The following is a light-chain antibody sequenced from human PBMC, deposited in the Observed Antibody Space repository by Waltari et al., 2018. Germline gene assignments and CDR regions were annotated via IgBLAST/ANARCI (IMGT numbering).Light chain of an antibody. CDR2: KAS. Sequence: DVQITQSPSTLSASVGDRVTITCRASQSISSWLAWYQQKPGKAPKFLIYKASNLESGVPSRFSGSGSGTEFTLTISSLQPDDFATYYCQQYNTYSLTFGGGTKVEIK. CDR3: QQYNTYSLT. CDR1: QSISSW. V-gene: IGKV1-5*03. J-gene: IGKJ4*01.